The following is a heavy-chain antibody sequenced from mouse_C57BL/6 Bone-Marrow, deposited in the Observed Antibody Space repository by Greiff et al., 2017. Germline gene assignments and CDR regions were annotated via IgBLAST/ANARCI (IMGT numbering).Heavy chain of an antibody. CDR1: GYTFTSYW. J-gene: IGHJ1*03. Sequence: QVQLQQPGAELVKPGASVKLSCKASGYTFTSYWMHWVKQRPGQGLEWIGMIHPNSGSTNYNEKFKSKATLTVDKSSSTAYMQLSSLTSEDSAVDYCARSRYGPWYFDVWGTGTTVTVSS. D-gene: IGHD2-10*02. V-gene: IGHV1-64*01. CDR2: IHPNSGST. CDR3: ARSRYGPWYFDV.